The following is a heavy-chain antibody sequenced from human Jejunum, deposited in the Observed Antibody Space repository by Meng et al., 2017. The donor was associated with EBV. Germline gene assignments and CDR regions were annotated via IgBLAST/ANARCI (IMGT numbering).Heavy chain of an antibody. Sequence: QVQVQESGPGLVKPSGTLSLPCAVSTDFISSYEWWSWVRQPPGKGLEWLGEINQVGSTYYNPSLKSRVTISIDTSKRQFSLRLNSMTAADTAVYYCARASSERLLDYWGQGTLVTVSS. CDR1: TDFISSYEW. D-gene: IGHD1-14*01. J-gene: IGHJ4*02. CDR3: ARASSERLLDY. CDR2: INQVGST. V-gene: IGHV4-4*02.